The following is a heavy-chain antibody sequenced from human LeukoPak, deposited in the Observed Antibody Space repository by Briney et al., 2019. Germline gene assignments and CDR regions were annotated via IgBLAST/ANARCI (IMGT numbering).Heavy chain of an antibody. Sequence: PGGSPRLSCAASGFTFSSYAMSWVRQAPGKGLEWVSAISGSGGSTYYADSVKGRFTISRDNSKNTLYLQMNSLRAEDTAVYYCAKVNLGYCSSTSCLGFDYWGQGTLVTVSS. V-gene: IGHV3-23*01. D-gene: IGHD2-2*01. CDR2: ISGSGGST. CDR3: AKVNLGYCSSTSCLGFDY. CDR1: GFTFSSYA. J-gene: IGHJ4*02.